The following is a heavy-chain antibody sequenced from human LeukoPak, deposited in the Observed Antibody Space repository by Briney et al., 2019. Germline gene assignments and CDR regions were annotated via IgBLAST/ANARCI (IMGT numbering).Heavy chain of an antibody. CDR2: IIGSGDLI. Sequence: GGSLRLSCAASGFTFSGYSMNWVRQAPGKGLEWVSFIIGSGDLIYYADSVKGRFTISRDNAKNSLYLQMNSLRDEDTTVYYCARVRGATLSYHYFDYWGQGALVTVSS. CDR3: ARVRGATLSYHYFDY. CDR1: GFTFSGYS. V-gene: IGHV3-48*02. J-gene: IGHJ4*02. D-gene: IGHD1-26*01.